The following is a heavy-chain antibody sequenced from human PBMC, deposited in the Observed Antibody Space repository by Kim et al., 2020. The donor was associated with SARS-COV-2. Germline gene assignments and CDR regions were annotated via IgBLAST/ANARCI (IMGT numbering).Heavy chain of an antibody. J-gene: IGHJ1*01. D-gene: IGHD3-16*02. CDR1: GYTFTSYG. CDR3: ARDQWTLAGYSLEYFQH. Sequence: ASVKVSCKASGYTFTSYGISWVRQAPGQGLEWMGWISAYNGNTNYAQKLQGRVTMTTDTSTSTAYMELRSLRSDDTAVYYCARDQWTLAGYSLEYFQHWGQGTLVTVSS. CDR2: ISAYNGNT. V-gene: IGHV1-18*04.